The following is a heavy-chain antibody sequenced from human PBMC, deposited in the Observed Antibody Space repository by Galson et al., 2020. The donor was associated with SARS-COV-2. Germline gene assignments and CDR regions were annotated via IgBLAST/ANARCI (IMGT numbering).Heavy chain of an antibody. J-gene: IGHJ4*02. CDR1: GFTFSSYG. CDR2: IWYDGSDK. CDR3: AKDFVSATSQYYFDY. V-gene: IGHV3-33*06. Sequence: GESLKISCAASGFTFSSYGMHWVRQAPGKGLEWVAVIWYDGSDKYYADSVKGRFTISRDNSKNTLYLQMNSLRAEDTAVYHCAKDFVSATSQYYFDYWGRGTLVTVSS.